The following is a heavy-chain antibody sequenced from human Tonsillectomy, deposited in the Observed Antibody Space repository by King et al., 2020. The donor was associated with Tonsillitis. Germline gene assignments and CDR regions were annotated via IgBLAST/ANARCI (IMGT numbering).Heavy chain of an antibody. J-gene: IGHJ4*02. CDR1: GFTFSNYG. CDR3: ARDLSGSH. D-gene: IGHD3-9*01. Sequence: VQLVESGGGVVQPGRSLRLSCAASGFTFSNYGMHWVRQAPGKGLEWVAVISYDGNNKYYADSVKGRFTISRDDAKNTLYLQMNSVRTEDTAVYYCARDLSGSHWGQGTLVTVSS. V-gene: IGHV3-30*03. CDR2: ISYDGNNK.